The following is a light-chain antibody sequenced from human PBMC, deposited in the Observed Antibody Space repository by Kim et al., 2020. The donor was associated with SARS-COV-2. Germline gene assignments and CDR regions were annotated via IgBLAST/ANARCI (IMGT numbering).Light chain of an antibody. V-gene: IGKV3-15*01. Sequence: SVSQGERATLACRASQSVSSNLAWYRQKPGQAPRLLISGASTRATCIPARFSGSGSGTEFTFTISSLQSEDFAGYYCQQYNNWPYTFGQGTKLE. J-gene: IGKJ2*01. CDR3: QQYNNWPYT. CDR2: GAS. CDR1: QSVSSN.